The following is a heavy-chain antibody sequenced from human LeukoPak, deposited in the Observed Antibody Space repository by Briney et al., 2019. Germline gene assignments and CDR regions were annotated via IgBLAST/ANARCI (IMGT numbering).Heavy chain of an antibody. Sequence: NPSETLSLTCAVYGGSFSGYYWSWIRQPPGKGLEWIGEINHSGSTNYNPSLKSRVTISVDTSKNQFSLKLSSVTAADTAVYYCARERSSTSCYDYWGQGTLVTVSS. CDR1: GGSFSGYY. CDR2: INHSGST. CDR3: ARERSSTSCYDY. V-gene: IGHV4-34*01. J-gene: IGHJ4*02. D-gene: IGHD2-2*01.